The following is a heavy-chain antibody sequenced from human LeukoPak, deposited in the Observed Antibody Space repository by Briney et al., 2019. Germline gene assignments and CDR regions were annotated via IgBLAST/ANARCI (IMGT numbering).Heavy chain of an antibody. J-gene: IGHJ5*02. D-gene: IGHD2-15*01. Sequence: SETLSLTCTVYGGSISCGSYYWRWIRQPAGKGLEWIGRIYTSGSTNYNPSLNSRVTISVDTSKNQFSLKLSSVTAADTAVYYCARYCSGGSCYFDLWGQGTLVTVSS. CDR3: ARYCSGGSCYFDL. V-gene: IGHV4-61*02. CDR1: GGSISCGSYY. CDR2: IYTSGST.